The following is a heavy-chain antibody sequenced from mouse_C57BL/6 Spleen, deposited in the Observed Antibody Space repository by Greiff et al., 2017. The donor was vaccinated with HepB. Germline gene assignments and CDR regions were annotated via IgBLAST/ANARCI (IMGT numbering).Heavy chain of an antibody. J-gene: IGHJ1*03. Sequence: QVQLQQPGAELVKPGASVKLSCKASGYTFTSYWMHWVKQRPGRGLEWIGRIDPNSGGTKYNEKFKSKATLTVDKPSSAAYMQLSSLTSEDSAVYYCASVSMDYGQDWYFDVWGTGTTVTVSS. D-gene: IGHD2-4*01. CDR1: GYTFTSYW. CDR2: IDPNSGGT. V-gene: IGHV1-72*01. CDR3: ASVSMDYGQDWYFDV.